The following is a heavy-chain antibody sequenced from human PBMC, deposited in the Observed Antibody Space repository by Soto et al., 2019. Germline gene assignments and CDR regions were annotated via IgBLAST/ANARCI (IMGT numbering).Heavy chain of an antibody. D-gene: IGHD2-15*01. V-gene: IGHV1-69*02. CDR3: ASDESGPSTLVAGGY. CDR1: GGTFSSYT. J-gene: IGHJ4*02. Sequence: QVQLVQSGAEVKKPGSSGKVSCKASGGTFSSYTISWVRQAPGQGLEWMGRIIPILGIANYAQKFQGRVTITAVKSKSTAYMELSSLRSEDTGVYYWASDESGPSTLVAGGYWGQGTLVTVSS. CDR2: IIPILGIA.